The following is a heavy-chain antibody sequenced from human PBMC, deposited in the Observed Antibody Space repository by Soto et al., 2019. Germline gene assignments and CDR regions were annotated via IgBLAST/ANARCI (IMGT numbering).Heavy chain of an antibody. V-gene: IGHV3-33*06. CDR3: AKEYSTSFDY. D-gene: IGHD6-6*01. Sequence: GGSLRLSCAASGFIFSSYGMHWVRQAPGKGLEWVAVVFYDGSNNYYTDSVKGRFTISSDNSKNTLYLQMNGLRADDTAVYYCAKEYSTSFDYWGQGTPVTVSS. CDR2: VFYDGSNN. CDR1: GFIFSSYG. J-gene: IGHJ4*02.